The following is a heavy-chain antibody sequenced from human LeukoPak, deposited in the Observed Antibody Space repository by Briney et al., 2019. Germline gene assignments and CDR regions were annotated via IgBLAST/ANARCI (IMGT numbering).Heavy chain of an antibody. D-gene: IGHD3-10*01. CDR3: AKDQRFGDLDDY. J-gene: IGHJ4*02. CDR2: ISGTGVTA. Sequence: GGSLRLSCAASGFIFNNYAMSWVRQAPGKGLEWVSSISGTGVTAYYADSVKGRFAISRDNSKNTLYLQMSSLRAEDTALYYCAKDQRFGDLDDYRGQGTLVTASS. V-gene: IGHV3-23*01. CDR1: GFIFNNYA.